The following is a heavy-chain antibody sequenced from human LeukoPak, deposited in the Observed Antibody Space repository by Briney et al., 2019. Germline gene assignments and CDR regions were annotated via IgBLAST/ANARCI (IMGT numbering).Heavy chain of an antibody. V-gene: IGHV3-11*01. J-gene: IGHJ6*02. CDR3: ARERGDIVAF. D-gene: IGHD2-15*01. Sequence: GGSLRLSCVASGFSFSDDFMGWIRQAPGQRPEWVSYISHSGYTIQYADSVKGRFTISRDNAKNSLYLQMNSLRAEDTAVYYCARERGDIVAFWGQGTTVTVSS. CDR1: GFSFSDDF. CDR2: ISHSGYTI.